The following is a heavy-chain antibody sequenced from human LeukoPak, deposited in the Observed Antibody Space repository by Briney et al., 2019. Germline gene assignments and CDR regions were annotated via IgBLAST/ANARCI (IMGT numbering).Heavy chain of an antibody. V-gene: IGHV4-4*07. J-gene: IGHJ5*02. CDR1: GGSISSYY. D-gene: IGHD2-2*01. Sequence: PSETLSLTCTVSGGSISSYYGSWIRQPAGKGLEWIGRIYTSGSTNYNPSLKSRVTMSVDTSKNQFSLKLSSVTAADTAVYYCARTPRDCSSTSCYFWFDPWGQGTLVTVSS. CDR2: IYTSGST. CDR3: ARTPRDCSSTSCYFWFDP.